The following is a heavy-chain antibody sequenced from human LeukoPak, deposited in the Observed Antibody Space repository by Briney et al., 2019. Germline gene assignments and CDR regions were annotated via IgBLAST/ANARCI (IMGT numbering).Heavy chain of an antibody. CDR2: FDPEDGET. V-gene: IGHV1-24*01. D-gene: IGHD2-2*01. CDR1: GYTLTELS. Sequence: ASVKVSCNVSGYTLTELSMHWVRQAPGKGLEWMGGFDPEDGETIYAQKFQGRVTMTEDTSTDTAYMELSSLRSEDTAVYYCATIKSAAAAFDYWGQGTLVTVSS. J-gene: IGHJ4*02. CDR3: ATIKSAAAAFDY.